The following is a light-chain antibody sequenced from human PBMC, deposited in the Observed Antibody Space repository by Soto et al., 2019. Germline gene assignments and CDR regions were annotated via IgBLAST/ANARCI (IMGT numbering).Light chain of an antibody. J-gene: IGKJ5*01. V-gene: IGKV1-39*01. CDR2: AAS. Sequence: DIQMTQSPSSLSASSGDRVTITCRTSQTINTHLNWYQQKPGKAPELLIYAASSLQSGVPSRFSGSGSGTDFTLTISSLQPEDFATYYCQQTYSAPITFGQGTRLEIK. CDR1: QTINTH. CDR3: QQTYSAPIT.